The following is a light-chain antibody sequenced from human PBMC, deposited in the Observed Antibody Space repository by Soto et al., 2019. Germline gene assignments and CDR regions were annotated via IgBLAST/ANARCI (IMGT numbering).Light chain of an antibody. J-gene: IGKJ5*01. Sequence: DIQMTQSPSTLSASVGDSVTITCRASQTISNFLNWYQQRSGEAPKLLLYDVSTLQTGVPSRFSGSGSGTDFSLTISSLQPEDLGTYYCQQTFSTSITFGQGTRLEIK. CDR2: DVS. CDR3: QQTFSTSIT. CDR1: QTISNF. V-gene: IGKV1-39*01.